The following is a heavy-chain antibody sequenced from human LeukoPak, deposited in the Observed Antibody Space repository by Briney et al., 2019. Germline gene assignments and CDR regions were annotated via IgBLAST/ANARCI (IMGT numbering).Heavy chain of an antibody. J-gene: IGHJ4*02. CDR2: IYYSGST. Sequence: SETLSLTCTVSGCSISSYYWSWIRQPPGKGLEWIGYIYYSGSTNYNPSLKSRVTISVDTSKNQFSLKLSSVTAADTAVYYCARDHIERGLNWGQGTLVTVSS. CDR3: ARDHIERGLN. CDR1: GCSISSYY. V-gene: IGHV4-59*01.